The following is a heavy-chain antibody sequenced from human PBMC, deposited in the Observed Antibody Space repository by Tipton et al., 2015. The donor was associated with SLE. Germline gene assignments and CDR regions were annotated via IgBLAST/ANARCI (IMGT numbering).Heavy chain of an antibody. CDR1: GFTFDDYA. V-gene: IGHV3-9*01. D-gene: IGHD5-18*01. Sequence: SLRLSCAASGFTFDDYAMHWVRQAPGKGLEWVSGISWNSGSIDYADSVKGRFTISRDNAKNSLYLQMNSLRAEDTALYYCAKDMGPGYSYGLGLTYYYYYYGMDVWGQGTTVTVSS. CDR2: ISWNSGSI. CDR3: AKDMGPGYSYGLGLTYYYYYYGMDV. J-gene: IGHJ6*02.